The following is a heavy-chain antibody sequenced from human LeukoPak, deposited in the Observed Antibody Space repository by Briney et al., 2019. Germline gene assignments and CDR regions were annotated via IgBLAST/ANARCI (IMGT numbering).Heavy chain of an antibody. D-gene: IGHD4-23*01. CDR1: GGSIKNYY. J-gene: IGHJ5*02. Sequence: PSETLSLTCSVSGGSIKNYYWSWIRQPPGKGPEWLGNIYFGGTTDYNSSLKSRLTISVDTFKNQLSLNLQSVTAADTATYYCARHRSDTGGKKGVNWFDPWGQGTLVTVSS. CDR2: IYFGGTT. CDR3: ARHRSDTGGKKGVNWFDP. V-gene: IGHV4-59*01.